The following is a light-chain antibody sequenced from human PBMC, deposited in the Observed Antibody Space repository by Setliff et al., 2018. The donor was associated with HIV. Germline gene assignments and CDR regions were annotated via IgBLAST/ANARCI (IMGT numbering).Light chain of an antibody. V-gene: IGLV1-47*01. CDR3: AAWDDSLSGML. CDR1: TSNIGSNY. J-gene: IGLJ2*01. CDR2: KNN. Sequence: QSALAQPPSTSGTPGQRVTIACSGSTSNIGSNYVYWYQQLPGTAPKLLIYKNNQRPSGVPGRFSASKSGTSASLAISGLRSEDEADYHCAAWDDSLSGMLFGGGTQLTVL.